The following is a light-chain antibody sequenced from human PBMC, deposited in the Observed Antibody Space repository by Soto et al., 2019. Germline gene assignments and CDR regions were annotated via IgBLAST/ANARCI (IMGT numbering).Light chain of an antibody. CDR2: GAS. CDR1: QSVSSSY. CDR3: QQYGSSPPYT. J-gene: IGKJ2*01. V-gene: IGKV3-20*01. Sequence: EIVLTQFPGTLSLSPGERATLSCRASQSVSSSYLAWYQQKPGQAPRLLIYGASSRATGIPDRFSGSGSGTDFTLTISRLEPEDFAVYYCQQYGSSPPYTFGQGTKLEIK.